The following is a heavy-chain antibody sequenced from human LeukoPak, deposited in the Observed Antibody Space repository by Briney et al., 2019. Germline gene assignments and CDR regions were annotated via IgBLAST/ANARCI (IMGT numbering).Heavy chain of an antibody. CDR1: GFTFTDYH. V-gene: IGHV1-2*02. CDR3: VREARATADF. D-gene: IGHD1-26*01. CDR2: INSGSGDT. J-gene: IGHJ4*02. Sequence: ASVKVSCNASGFTFTDYHMHWVRRAPGQGLEWMGWINSGSGDTNYAQKFQGRVTVTRDTSIRTTYMELSNLRSDDTAVYYCVREARATADFWGQGTLVTVSS.